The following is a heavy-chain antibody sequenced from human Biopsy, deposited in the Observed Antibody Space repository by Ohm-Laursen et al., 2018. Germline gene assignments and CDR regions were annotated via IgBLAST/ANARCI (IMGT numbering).Heavy chain of an antibody. D-gene: IGHD3-10*01. CDR2: INPSGGST. V-gene: IGHV1-46*01. CDR3: ARDRIGGRGDPPDH. CDR1: GYTFITYY. Sequence: SSVKVSCKAFGYTFITYYVNWVRQAPGQGLEWMRKINPSGGSTSYAQKFQGRVTMTRDTSTTTVYMELSSLRSEDTAVYYCARDRIGGRGDPPDHWGQGTLVTVSS. J-gene: IGHJ4*02.